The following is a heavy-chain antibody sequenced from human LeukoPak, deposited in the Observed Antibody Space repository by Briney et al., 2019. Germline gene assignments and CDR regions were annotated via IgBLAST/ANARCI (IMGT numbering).Heavy chain of an antibody. Sequence: GGSLRLSCAASGFTFSSYAMSWVRQAPGKGLEWVSAISGGGGSTYYADSVKGRFTISRDNSKNTLYLQMNSLRAEDTAVYYCAKETHGPPHIYGGNSHFGYWGQGTLVTVSS. CDR1: GFTFSSYA. V-gene: IGHV3-23*01. CDR2: ISGGGGST. D-gene: IGHD4-23*01. CDR3: AKETHGPPHIYGGNSHFGY. J-gene: IGHJ4*02.